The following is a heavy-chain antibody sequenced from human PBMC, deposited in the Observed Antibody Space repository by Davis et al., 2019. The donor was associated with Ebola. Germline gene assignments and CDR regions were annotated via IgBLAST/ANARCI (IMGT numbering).Heavy chain of an antibody. D-gene: IGHD2-2*02. CDR1: GFTFSSYS. V-gene: IGHV3-48*04. Sequence: GESLKISCAASGFTFSSYSMNWVRQAPGKGLEWVSYISSSSSTIYYADSVKGRFTISRDNAKNSLYLQMNSLRAEDTAVYYCARDTRGYCSSTSCYRDYYYYYMDVWGKGTTVTVSS. CDR3: ARDTRGYCSSTSCYRDYYYYYMDV. CDR2: ISSSSSTI. J-gene: IGHJ6*03.